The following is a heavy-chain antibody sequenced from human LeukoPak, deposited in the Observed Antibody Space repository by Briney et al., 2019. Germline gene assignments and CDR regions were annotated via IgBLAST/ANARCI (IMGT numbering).Heavy chain of an antibody. D-gene: IGHD5-18*01. CDR3: AKEYSSIVAFDF. CDR2: ISYDGSKK. CDR1: GFTSSSYG. V-gene: IGHV3-30*18. Sequence: GGSLRLSCAASGFTSSSYGMHWVRQAPGKGLEWVVVISYDGSKKYYADSVKGRFTISRDNSKNTLYLQMNSLRAEDTAVYYCAKEYSSIVAFDFWGQGTMVTVSS. J-gene: IGHJ3*01.